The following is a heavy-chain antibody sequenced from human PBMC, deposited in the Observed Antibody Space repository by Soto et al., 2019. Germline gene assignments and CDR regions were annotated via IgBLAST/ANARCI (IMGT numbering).Heavy chain of an antibody. J-gene: IGHJ5*02. CDR2: IKQDGSEK. CDR3: ARDGDSSSSKLINWFDP. V-gene: IGHV3-7*03. D-gene: IGHD6-6*01. CDR1: VFTFSSYW. Sequence: GWSLRLSCAASVFTFSSYWMSWVRQATGKGLEWVANIKQDGSEKYYVDSGKGRFTISRDNAKNSLYLQMNSLRAEDTAVYYCARDGDSSSSKLINWFDPWGQGTLVTVSS.